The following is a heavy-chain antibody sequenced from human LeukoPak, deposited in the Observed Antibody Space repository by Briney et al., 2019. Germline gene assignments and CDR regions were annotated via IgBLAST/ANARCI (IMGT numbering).Heavy chain of an antibody. CDR1: GGSISSYY. J-gene: IGHJ4*02. V-gene: IGHV4-59*01. D-gene: IGHD3-10*01. CDR2: IYYSGRT. CDR3: ARAIWFGELLSLDY. Sequence: SETLSLTCTVSGGSISSYYWSWIRQPPGKGLEWIGYIYYSGRTNYNPSLKSRVTISVDTSKNQFSLKLSSVTAADTAVYYCARAIWFGELLSLDYWGQGTLVTVSS.